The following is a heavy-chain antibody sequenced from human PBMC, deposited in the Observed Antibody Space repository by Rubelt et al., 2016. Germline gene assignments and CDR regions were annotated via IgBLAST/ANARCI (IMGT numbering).Heavy chain of an antibody. J-gene: IGHJ4*02. Sequence: EVQLVESGGVLVQPGGSLRLSCAASGFTFSSYWMHWVHQVPGKGLVWVSSISSSSSYIYYADSVKGRFTVSRDNSKNSLYLQMNSLRAEDTAVYYCARDLLFGGQGTLVTVSS. CDR2: ISSSSSYI. CDR3: ARDLLF. CDR1: GFTFSSYW. D-gene: IGHD2-15*01. V-gene: IGHV3-21*02.